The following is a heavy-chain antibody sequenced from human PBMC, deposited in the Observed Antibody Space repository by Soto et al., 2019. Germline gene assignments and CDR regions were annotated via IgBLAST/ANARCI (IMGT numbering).Heavy chain of an antibody. CDR2: ISGSGGST. D-gene: IGHD6-13*01. Sequence: GGSLRLSCAASGFTFSSYAMSWVRQAPGKGLEWVSAISGSGGSTYYADSVKGRFTISRENSKNTLYLQMNSLRAEDTAVYYCAKHLAAAGTGDDAFDIWGQGTMVTVSS. V-gene: IGHV3-23*01. CDR1: GFTFSSYA. CDR3: AKHLAAAGTGDDAFDI. J-gene: IGHJ3*02.